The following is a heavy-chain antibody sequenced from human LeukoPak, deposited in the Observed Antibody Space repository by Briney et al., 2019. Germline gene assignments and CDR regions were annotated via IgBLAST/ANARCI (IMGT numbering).Heavy chain of an antibody. V-gene: IGHV3-11*03. CDR2: ISDSSGYT. D-gene: IGHD6-13*01. J-gene: IGHJ4*02. Sequence: GGSLRLSCAASGFTFSDHYMSWIRQAPGKGLEWVSYISDSSGYTNYADSVKGRSTISRDNTKNSLYLQMNSLRAEDTAVYYCARTAIAAGGLDYWGQGALITVSS. CDR3: ARTAIAAGGLDY. CDR1: GFTFSDHY.